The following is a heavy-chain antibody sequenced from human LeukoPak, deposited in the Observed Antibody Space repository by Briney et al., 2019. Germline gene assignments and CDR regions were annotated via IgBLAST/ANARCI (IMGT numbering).Heavy chain of an antibody. CDR3: ARDLDYYDSSGYYSYYFDY. D-gene: IGHD3-22*01. V-gene: IGHV3-21*01. Sequence: GGSLRLSCAASGFTFSSYAMSWVRQAPGKGLEWVSSISSSSSYIYYADSVKGRFTISRDNAKNSLYLQMNSLRAEDTAVYYCARDLDYYDSSGYYSYYFDYWGQGTLVTVSS. J-gene: IGHJ4*02. CDR1: GFTFSSYA. CDR2: ISSSSSYI.